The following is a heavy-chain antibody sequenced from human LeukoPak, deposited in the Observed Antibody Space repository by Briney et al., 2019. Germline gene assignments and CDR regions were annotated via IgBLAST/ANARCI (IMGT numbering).Heavy chain of an antibody. V-gene: IGHV3-21*01. CDR3: ARVGLRDSSGYPLDY. CDR1: GFTFSSYS. Sequence: GGSLRLSCAASGFTFSSYSMNWVRQAPGKGLEWVSSISSSSSYIYYADSVKGRFTISRDNAKNSLYLQMNSLRAEDTAVYYCARVGLRDSSGYPLDYRGQGTLVTVSS. J-gene: IGHJ4*02. CDR2: ISSSSSYI. D-gene: IGHD3-22*01.